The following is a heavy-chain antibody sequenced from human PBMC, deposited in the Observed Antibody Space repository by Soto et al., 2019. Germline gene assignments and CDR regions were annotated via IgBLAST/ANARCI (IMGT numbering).Heavy chain of an antibody. Sequence: ASVKVSCKASGYTFTGYYMHWVRQAPGQGLEWMGWINPNSGGTNYAQKFQGRVTMTRDTSISTAYMELSRLRSNDTAVYYCAXALGYCSGGSCHGAFDIWGQGTMVTVSS. V-gene: IGHV1-2*02. CDR3: AXALGYCSGGSCHGAFDI. D-gene: IGHD2-15*01. CDR1: GYTFTGYY. CDR2: INPNSGGT. J-gene: IGHJ3*02.